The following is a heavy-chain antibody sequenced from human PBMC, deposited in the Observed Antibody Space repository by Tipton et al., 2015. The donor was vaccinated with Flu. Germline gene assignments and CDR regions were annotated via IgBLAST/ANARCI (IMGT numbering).Heavy chain of an antibody. V-gene: IGHV4-61*02. J-gene: IGHJ5*02. Sequence: TLSLTCSVSGDSMGSSSFYWSWIRQPAGKGLEWIGRIYTSGSTSYNPSLKSRVTVSVDTSKNQFSLKLSSVSAADTAVYYCARSLGPMNWFDPWGQGTLVTVSS. CDR2: IYTSGST. CDR3: ARSLGPMNWFDP. CDR1: GDSMGSSSFY. D-gene: IGHD7-27*01.